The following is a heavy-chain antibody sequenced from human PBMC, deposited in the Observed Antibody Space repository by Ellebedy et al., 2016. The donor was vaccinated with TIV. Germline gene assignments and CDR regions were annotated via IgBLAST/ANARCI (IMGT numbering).Heavy chain of an antibody. CDR1: GGTFSSYA. V-gene: IGHV1-8*02. Sequence: ASVKVSXXASGGTFSSYAINWVRQATGQGLEWMGWMNPNSGNTGYAQKFQGRVTMTRNTSISTAYMELSSLRSEDTAVYYCARRTVVTHAFDIWGQGTMVTVSS. CDR2: MNPNSGNT. CDR3: ARRTVVTHAFDI. D-gene: IGHD4-23*01. J-gene: IGHJ3*02.